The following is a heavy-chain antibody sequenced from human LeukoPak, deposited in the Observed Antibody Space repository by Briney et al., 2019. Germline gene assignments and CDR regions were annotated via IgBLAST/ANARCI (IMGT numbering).Heavy chain of an antibody. CDR2: IRSSGDT. Sequence: GGSLRLSCAGFTFSSYAMSWVRQAPGKGLEWVSTIRSSGDTYYADSVKGRFTISRDNSKNTLYLQMNSLRAEDTAVYFGATYCSGGSCYKGLDPWGQGTLVIVSA. CDR3: ATYCSGGSCYKGLDP. V-gene: IGHV3-23*01. J-gene: IGHJ5*02. CDR1: GFTFSSYA. D-gene: IGHD2-15*01.